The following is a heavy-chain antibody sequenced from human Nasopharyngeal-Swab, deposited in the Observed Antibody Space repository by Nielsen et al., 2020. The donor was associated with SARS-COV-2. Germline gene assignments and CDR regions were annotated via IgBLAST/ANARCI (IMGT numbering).Heavy chain of an antibody. CDR2: ISGSGGST. CDR1: GFTFSSYA. J-gene: IGHJ6*02. CDR3: AKVRYSGYDHYYYYGMDV. Sequence: GESLKISCAASGFTFSSYAMSWVRQAPGKGLEWVSAISGSGGSTYYADSVKGRFTISRGNSKNTLYLQMNSLRAEDTAVYYCAKVRYSGYDHYYYYGMDVWGQGTTVTVSS. D-gene: IGHD5-12*01. V-gene: IGHV3-23*01.